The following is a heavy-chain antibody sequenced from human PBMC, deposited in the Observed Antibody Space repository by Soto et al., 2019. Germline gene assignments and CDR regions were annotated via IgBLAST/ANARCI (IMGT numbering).Heavy chain of an antibody. CDR1: GFTVSSNY. Sequence: GGSLRLSCAASGFTVSSNYMSWVRQAPGKGLEWVSVIYSGGSTYYADSVKGRFTISRDNSKNTLYLQMNSLRAEDTAVYYCARVGDASCSWYRHWFDPWGQGTLVTVSS. CDR2: IYSGGST. D-gene: IGHD6-13*01. V-gene: IGHV3-53*01. CDR3: ARVGDASCSWYRHWFDP. J-gene: IGHJ5*02.